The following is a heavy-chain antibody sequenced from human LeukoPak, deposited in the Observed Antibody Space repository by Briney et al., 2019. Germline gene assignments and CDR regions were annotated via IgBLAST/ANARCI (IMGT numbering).Heavy chain of an antibody. D-gene: IGHD2-15*01. Sequence: SETLSLTCTVSGGSISSHYWSWLRQPLGKGLEWIGYIYYSGSTNYNPSLKSRVTISVDTSKNQFSLKLSSVTAADTAVYYCARDPHCSGGSCYRRGAIDIWGQGTMVTVSS. CDR2: IYYSGST. V-gene: IGHV4-59*11. CDR1: GGSISSHY. J-gene: IGHJ3*02. CDR3: ARDPHCSGGSCYRRGAIDI.